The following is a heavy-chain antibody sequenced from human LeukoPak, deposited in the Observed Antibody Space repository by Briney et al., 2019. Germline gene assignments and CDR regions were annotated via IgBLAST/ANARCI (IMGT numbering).Heavy chain of an antibody. CDR2: ISGSGAGT. D-gene: IGHD3-10*02. V-gene: IGHV3-23*01. CDR3: AELGITMIGGV. Sequence: PGGSLRPSCAASGFTFSSFAMSWVRQAPGKGLDWVSSISGSGAGTYYADSVKGRFTISRDNAKNSLYLQMNSLRAEDTAVYYCAELGITMIGGVWGKGTTVTISS. J-gene: IGHJ6*04. CDR1: GFTFSSFA.